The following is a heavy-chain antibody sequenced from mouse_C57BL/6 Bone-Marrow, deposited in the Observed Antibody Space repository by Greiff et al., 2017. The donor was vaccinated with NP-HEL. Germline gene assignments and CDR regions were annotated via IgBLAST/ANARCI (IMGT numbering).Heavy chain of an antibody. Sequence: EVQVVESGGDLVKPGGSLKLSCAASGFTFSSYGMSWVRQTPDKRLEWVATISSGGSYTYYPDSVKGRFTISRDNAKNTLYLQMSSLKSEDTAMYYCARHFRFLFAYWGQGTLVTVSA. J-gene: IGHJ3*01. V-gene: IGHV5-6*01. CDR3: ARHFRFLFAY. CDR2: ISSGGSYT. CDR1: GFTFSSYG.